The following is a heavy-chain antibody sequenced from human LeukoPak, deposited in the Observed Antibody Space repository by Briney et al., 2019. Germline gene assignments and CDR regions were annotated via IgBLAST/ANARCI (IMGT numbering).Heavy chain of an antibody. CDR3: ARRRSYDLLAGSQLGYYGLDV. Sequence: ASVKVSCKASGYTFTSYSISWVRQAPGQGLEWIGWISPYHGNTNYAQKLQGRVTMTTDTSTSTAYMELSSLRSDDTAVYYCARRRSYDLLAGSQLGYYGLDVWGKGTTVTVS. J-gene: IGHJ6*04. CDR1: GYTFTSYS. D-gene: IGHD3-9*01. CDR2: ISPYHGNT. V-gene: IGHV1-18*04.